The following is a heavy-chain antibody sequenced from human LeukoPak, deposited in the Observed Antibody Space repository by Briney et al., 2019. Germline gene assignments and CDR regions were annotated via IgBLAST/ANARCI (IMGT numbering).Heavy chain of an antibody. CDR3: TRDCSGGSCWGDAFDI. CDR1: GFTFGDYA. D-gene: IGHD2-15*01. V-gene: IGHV3-49*04. CDR2: IRSKAYGGTT. J-gene: IGHJ3*02. Sequence: GESLRLSCIASGFTFGDYAMSWVRQAPGKGLEWVGFIRSKAYGGTTEYAASVKSRFSISRDDSKSIAYLQMNSLRTEDTAVFYCTRDCSGGSCWGDAFDIWGQGTMVTVSS.